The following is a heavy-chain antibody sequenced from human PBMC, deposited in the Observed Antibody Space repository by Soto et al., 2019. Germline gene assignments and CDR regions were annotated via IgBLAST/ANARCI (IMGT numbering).Heavy chain of an antibody. CDR2: ISSSSSYI. CDR3: ARCVSWGRYFDWLLNGGDDAFDI. Sequence: GGSLRLSCAASGFTFSSYSMNWVRQAPGKGLEWVSSISSSSSYIYYADSVKGRFTISRDNAKNSLYLQMNSLRAEDTAVYYCARCVSWGRYFDWLLNGGDDAFDIWGQGTMVTVSS. V-gene: IGHV3-21*01. CDR1: GFTFSSYS. J-gene: IGHJ3*02. D-gene: IGHD3-9*01.